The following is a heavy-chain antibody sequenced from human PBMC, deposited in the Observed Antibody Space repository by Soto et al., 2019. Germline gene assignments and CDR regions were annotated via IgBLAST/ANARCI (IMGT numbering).Heavy chain of an antibody. D-gene: IGHD2-2*01. CDR2: ISDDGTKK. J-gene: IGHJ6*02. V-gene: IGHV3-30*18. CDR3: AKDIVVPSALGYYYYGMDF. Sequence: ESVGGVVKPGRSLRLSCAASELTFSRYGMHWVRQAPGKGLEWVAMISDDGTKKNYADSVKGRFTISRDNSKNTMYLQMNSLRPEDTAVYYCAKDIVVPSALGYYYYGMDFWGQGTTVTVSS. CDR1: ELTFSRYG.